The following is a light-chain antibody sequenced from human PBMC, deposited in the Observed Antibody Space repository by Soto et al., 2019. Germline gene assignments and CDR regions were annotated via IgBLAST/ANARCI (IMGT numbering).Light chain of an antibody. V-gene: IGKV3-20*01. CDR1: QTVSSSY. CDR3: QQYGSSRRT. CDR2: GAS. Sequence: EIVLTQSPGTLSLSPGERVTLSCRASQTVSSSYLAWYQQKPGQAPRLLIHGASSRATGIQDRFSGSGSGTDFALTISRLGPEDFAVYYCQQYGSSRRTFGQGTKVEIK. J-gene: IGKJ1*01.